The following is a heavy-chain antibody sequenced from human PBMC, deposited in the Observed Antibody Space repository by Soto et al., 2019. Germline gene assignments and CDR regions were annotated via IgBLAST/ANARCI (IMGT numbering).Heavy chain of an antibody. CDR3: ARQSGGYSYGY. CDR2: IYYSGST. J-gene: IGHJ4*02. CDR1: GGSISSSSYY. Sequence: QLQLQESGPGLVKPSETLSLTCTVSGGSISSSSYYWGWIRQPPGKGLEWIGSIYYSGSTYYNPSLKSRVTISVDTSKNQFSLKLSSVTAADTAVYYCARQSGGYSYGYWGQGTLVTVSS. V-gene: IGHV4-39*01. D-gene: IGHD5-18*01.